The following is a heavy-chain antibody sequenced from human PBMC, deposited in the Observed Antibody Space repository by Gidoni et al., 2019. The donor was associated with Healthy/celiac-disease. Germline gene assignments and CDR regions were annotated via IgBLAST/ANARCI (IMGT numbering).Heavy chain of an antibody. Sequence: QVQLVESGGGVVQPGRSLRLSCAASGFTFSRYAMHWVRQAPGKGLEWVAVISYDGSNKYYADSVKGRFTISRDNSKNTLYLQMNSLRAEDTAVYYCARTNRLTLYSSSSVFDYWGQGTLVTVSS. CDR2: ISYDGSNK. CDR3: ARTNRLTLYSSSSVFDY. D-gene: IGHD6-6*01. J-gene: IGHJ4*02. CDR1: GFTFSRYA. V-gene: IGHV3-30-3*01.